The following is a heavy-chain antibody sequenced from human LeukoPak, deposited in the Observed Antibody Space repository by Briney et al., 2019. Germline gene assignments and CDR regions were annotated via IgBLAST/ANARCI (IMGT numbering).Heavy chain of an antibody. D-gene: IGHD6-6*01. Sequence: SETLYLTCTVSGGSISSSSDYWGWIRQPPGKGLEWIGSIYYSGNTYYNPSLKSRVTISLDTSKNQFSLKLSSVTAADTAVYYCARQSVRAIAIAARPGNYFDYWGQGTLVTVSS. V-gene: IGHV4-39*01. CDR2: IYYSGNT. CDR3: ARQSVRAIAIAARPGNYFDY. J-gene: IGHJ4*02. CDR1: GGSISSSSDY.